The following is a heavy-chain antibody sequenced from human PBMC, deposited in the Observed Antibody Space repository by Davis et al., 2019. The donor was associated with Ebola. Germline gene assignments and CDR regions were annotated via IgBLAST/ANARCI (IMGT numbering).Heavy chain of an antibody. J-gene: IGHJ4*02. CDR2: SYHSGST. Sequence: PSETLSLTCTVSGYSINSDYYWGWIRQPPGKGLEWIGSSYHSGSTYYNPSLKSRVTISVDMSKNQFSLKLSSVTAADTAVYYCARDSSHVSGWVPLDSWGQGTLVTVSS. D-gene: IGHD5-24*01. CDR1: GYSINSDYY. CDR3: ARDSSHVSGWVPLDS. V-gene: IGHV4-38-2*02.